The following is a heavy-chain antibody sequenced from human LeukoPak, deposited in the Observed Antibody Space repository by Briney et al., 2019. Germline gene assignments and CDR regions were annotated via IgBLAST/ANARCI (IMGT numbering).Heavy chain of an antibody. CDR1: GYSFTSYW. Sequence: PGESLKISCKGSGYSFTSYWIGWVRQMPGKGLEWMGIIYPGDSDTRYSPSFQGQVTISADKSISTAYLQWSSLKASDTAMYYCARLSGYYDSSGYYYYFDYWGQGTLVTVSS. D-gene: IGHD3-22*01. V-gene: IGHV5-51*01. J-gene: IGHJ4*02. CDR2: IYPGDSDT. CDR3: ARLSGYYDSSGYYYYFDY.